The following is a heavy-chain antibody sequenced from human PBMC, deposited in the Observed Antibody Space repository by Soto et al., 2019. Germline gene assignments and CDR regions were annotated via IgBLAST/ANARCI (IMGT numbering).Heavy chain of an antibody. Sequence: EVQLVESGGGLVQPGGSLRLSCAASGFTFSSYSMNWVRQAPGKGLEWVSYISSSSSTIYYADSVKGRFTISRDNAKNSLYLQMNSLRAADTAVYYCARDNGQWLVPSYYYGMDVWGQGTTVTVSS. D-gene: IGHD6-19*01. V-gene: IGHV3-48*01. J-gene: IGHJ6*02. CDR1: GFTFSSYS. CDR3: ARDNGQWLVPSYYYGMDV. CDR2: ISSSSSTI.